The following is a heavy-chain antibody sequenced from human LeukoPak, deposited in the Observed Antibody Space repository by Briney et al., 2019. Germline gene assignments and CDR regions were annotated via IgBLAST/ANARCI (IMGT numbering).Heavy chain of an antibody. CDR2: IYPGDSDT. D-gene: IGHD2-2*01. CDR1: GYSFASYW. J-gene: IGHJ4*02. CDR3: ARNPGRVVVPAAFFDY. Sequence: GESLKISCKGSGYSFASYWIGWVRQMPGKGLEWMGIIYPGDSDTGYSPSFQGQVTISADKSISTAYLQWSSLKASDTAMYYCARNPGRVVVPAAFFDYWGQGTLVTVSS. V-gene: IGHV5-51*01.